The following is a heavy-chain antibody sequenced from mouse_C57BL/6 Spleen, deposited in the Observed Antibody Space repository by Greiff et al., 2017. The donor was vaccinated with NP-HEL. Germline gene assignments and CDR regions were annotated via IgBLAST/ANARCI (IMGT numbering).Heavy chain of an antibody. J-gene: IGHJ3*01. Sequence: DVKVVESGGGLVKPGGSLKLSCAASGFTFSDYGMHWVRQAPEKGLEWVAYISSGSSTIYYADTVKGRFTISRDNAKNTLFLQMTSLRSEDTAMYYCAKELGRWFAYWGQGTLVTVSA. CDR3: AKELGRWFAY. CDR2: ISSGSSTI. CDR1: GFTFSDYG. V-gene: IGHV5-17*01. D-gene: IGHD4-1*01.